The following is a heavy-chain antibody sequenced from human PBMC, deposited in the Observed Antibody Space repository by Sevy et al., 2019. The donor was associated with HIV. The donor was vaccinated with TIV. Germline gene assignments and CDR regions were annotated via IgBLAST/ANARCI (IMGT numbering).Heavy chain of an antibody. Sequence: GGSLRLSCAVSGFTFNNAWTNWVRQAPGTGLQWVGLIKSKIDGETTDYAAPVKGRFTISRDDSKNTLFLQMNSLKIEDTAVYYCATAPGYYDSAPFDYWGPGTLVTVSS. CDR1: GFTFNNAW. V-gene: IGHV3-15*01. CDR3: ATAPGYYDSAPFDY. CDR2: IKSKIDGETT. D-gene: IGHD3-22*01. J-gene: IGHJ4*02.